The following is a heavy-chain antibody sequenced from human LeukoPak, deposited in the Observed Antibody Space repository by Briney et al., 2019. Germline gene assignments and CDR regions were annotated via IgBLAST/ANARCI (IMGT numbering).Heavy chain of an antibody. CDR1: GSTFSRFA. Sequence: ASVKVSCKASGSTFSRFAMSWVRRAPRQGLEWMGGIIPIFGTANYAQRFQGRVTITADESTSTAYMELSSLRSEDTAVYYCARYCSGGSCPYYYMDVWGKGTTVTISS. D-gene: IGHD2-15*01. V-gene: IGHV1-69*13. CDR2: IIPIFGTA. J-gene: IGHJ6*03. CDR3: ARYCSGGSCPYYYMDV.